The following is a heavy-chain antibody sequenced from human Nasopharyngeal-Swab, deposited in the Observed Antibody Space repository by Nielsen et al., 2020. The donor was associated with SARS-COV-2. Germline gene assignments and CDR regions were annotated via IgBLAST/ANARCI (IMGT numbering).Heavy chain of an antibody. Sequence: WVRQAPGQGLEGMGGFDPEDGETNNAQKFQGRVTMTEDTSTDTAYMELSSLRSEDTAVYYCATGLPLLRFMEWLEYWGQGTLVTVSS. CDR3: ATGLPLLRFMEWLEY. D-gene: IGHD3-3*01. J-gene: IGHJ4*02. V-gene: IGHV1-24*01. CDR2: FDPEDGET.